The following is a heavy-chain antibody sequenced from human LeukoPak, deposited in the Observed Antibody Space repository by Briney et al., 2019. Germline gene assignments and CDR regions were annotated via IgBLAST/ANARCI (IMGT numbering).Heavy chain of an antibody. Sequence: GESLQISCKGSGYSFTSYWIGWVRPMPGKGLGWVGIIYPGDSDTRYSPSFQGQVTISADKSISTAYLQWSSLKASDTAMYYCARQKGDIVVVPAAIRGSDAFDIWGQGTMVTVSS. J-gene: IGHJ3*02. CDR2: IYPGDSDT. CDR3: ARQKGDIVVVPAAIRGSDAFDI. D-gene: IGHD2-2*02. V-gene: IGHV5-51*01. CDR1: GYSFTSYW.